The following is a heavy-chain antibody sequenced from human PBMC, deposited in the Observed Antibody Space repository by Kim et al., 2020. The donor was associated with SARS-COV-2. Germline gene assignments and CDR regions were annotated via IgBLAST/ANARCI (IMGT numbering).Heavy chain of an antibody. D-gene: IGHD1-7*01. CDR3: ARSSRWELSCFDP. CDR2: ISYTGDT. Sequence: SETLSLTCSVSSGSITPYYWNWIRQPPGKGLEWIGFISYTGDTNYNPSLKGRVTASIDTSRNQVSLKLWSVTPADTGVYYCARSSRWELSCFDPWGPGPL. V-gene: IGHV4-59*13. CDR1: SGSITPYY. J-gene: IGHJ5*02.